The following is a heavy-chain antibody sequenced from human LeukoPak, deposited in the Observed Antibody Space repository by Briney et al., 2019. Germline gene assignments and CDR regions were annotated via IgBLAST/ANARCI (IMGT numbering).Heavy chain of an antibody. CDR3: AKEPGYSSGYFDY. CDR1: GFTFSSYG. Sequence: PGGSLRLSCAASGFTFSSYGMHWVRQAPGKGLEWVAVIWYDGSNKYYADSVKGRFTISRDKSNNTLYLQMNSLRAEDTAVYYCAKEPGYSSGYFDYWGQGTLVTVSS. V-gene: IGHV3-30*02. CDR2: IWYDGSNK. J-gene: IGHJ4*02. D-gene: IGHD5-18*01.